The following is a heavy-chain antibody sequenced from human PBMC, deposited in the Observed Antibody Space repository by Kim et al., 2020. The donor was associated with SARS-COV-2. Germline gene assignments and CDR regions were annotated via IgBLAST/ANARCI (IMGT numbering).Heavy chain of an antibody. V-gene: IGHV4-34*01. CDR3: ARGRGIAARYYYPYYGMDV. J-gene: IGHJ6*01. CDR1: DGSFSGYY. CDR2: INHSGST. Sequence: SETLSLTCAASDGSFSGYYWTWIRQPPGKGLEWIGEINHSGSTNYIPSLKSRVTISLDTSKTHFSLNLTSVTAADTAVYYCARGRGIAARYYYPYYGMDV. D-gene: IGHD6-13*01.